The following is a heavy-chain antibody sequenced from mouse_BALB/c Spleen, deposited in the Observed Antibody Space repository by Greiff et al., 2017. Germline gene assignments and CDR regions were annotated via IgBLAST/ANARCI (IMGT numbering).Heavy chain of an antibody. J-gene: IGHJ2*01. D-gene: IGHD1-1*01. CDR3: NPTITTVVGGY. V-gene: IGHV14-4*02. CDR2: IDPENGDT. Sequence: VQLQQSGAELMKPGASVKISCKATGYTFSSYWIEWVKQRPEQGLEWIGWIDPENGDTEYAPKFQGKATMTTDTFSNTAYLQSRSLTSEDTADYYSNPTITTVVGGYGGQGTTLTVSS. CDR1: GYTFSSYW.